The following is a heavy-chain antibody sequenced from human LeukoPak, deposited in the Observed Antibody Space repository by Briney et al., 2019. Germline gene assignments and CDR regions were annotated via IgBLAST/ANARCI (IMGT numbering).Heavy chain of an antibody. Sequence: GRSLRLSCEASASTFDDYGMSCVRQAPGKGLEWVSGINWNGGSTGYADSVKGRFTISRDNAKNSLYLQMNSLRAEDTALYYCAKDIGPLTYDYDTSAYSGAFEYWGQGTLVTVSS. J-gene: IGHJ4*02. CDR2: INWNGGST. V-gene: IGHV3-20*04. CDR3: AKDIGPLTYDYDTSAYSGAFEY. CDR1: ASTFDDYG. D-gene: IGHD3-22*01.